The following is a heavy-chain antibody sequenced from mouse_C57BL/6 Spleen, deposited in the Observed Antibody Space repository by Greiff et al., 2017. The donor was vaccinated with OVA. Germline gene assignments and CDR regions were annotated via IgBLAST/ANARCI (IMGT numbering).Heavy chain of an antibody. V-gene: IGHV1-50*01. CDR1: GYTFTSYW. CDR3: AKLGLYYAMDY. J-gene: IGHJ4*01. CDR2: IDPSDSYT. Sequence: QVQLQQPGAELVKPGASVKLSCKASGYTFTSYWMQWVKQRPGQGLEWIGEIDPSDSYTNYNQKFKGKATLTVDTSSSTAYMQLSRQTSEDSAVYYCAKLGLYYAMDYWGQGTSVTVSS. D-gene: IGHD4-1*01.